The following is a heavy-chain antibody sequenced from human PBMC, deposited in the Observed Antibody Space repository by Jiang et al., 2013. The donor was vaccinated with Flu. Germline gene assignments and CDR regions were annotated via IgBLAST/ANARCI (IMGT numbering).Heavy chain of an antibody. CDR3: ARHQGALQGRAFDL. J-gene: IGHJ3*01. V-gene: IGHV4-59*08. Sequence: VQLVESGPGLVKPSETLSLTCNVSGGSISNYYWSWIRLAPGKGLEWIGYIHNGGTTRYAISLESRVIISADTSKNKLSLKLSSVTAADTAVYFCARHQGALQGRAFDLWGQGTMVTVSS. CDR1: GGSISNYY. CDR2: IHNGGTT.